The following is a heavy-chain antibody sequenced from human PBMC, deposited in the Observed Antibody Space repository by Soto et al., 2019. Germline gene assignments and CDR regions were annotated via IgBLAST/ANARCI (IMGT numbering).Heavy chain of an antibody. J-gene: IGHJ4*02. CDR2: IYWDDDK. Sequence: QITLKESGPTLVKPTQTLTLTCTFSGFSLSTGGVGVGWIRQPPGKALEWLAFIYWDDDKRYSPSLKSRLSISKDNSKKLVVLTMINMDPVDTATYFCAHRLPGSSTGWYTGISDYWGQGTLVTVSS. CDR3: AHRLPGSSTGWYTGISDY. CDR1: GFSLSTGGVG. D-gene: IGHD6-19*01. V-gene: IGHV2-5*02.